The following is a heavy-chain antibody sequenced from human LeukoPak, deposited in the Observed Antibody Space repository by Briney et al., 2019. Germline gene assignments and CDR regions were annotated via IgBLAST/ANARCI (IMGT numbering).Heavy chain of an antibody. CDR1: GFTFSSYG. CDR2: ITGSSSTI. J-gene: IGHJ4*02. D-gene: IGHD6-25*01. CDR3: ARDSGIDS. V-gene: IGHV3-48*02. Sequence: GGSLRLSCVASGFTFSSYGMHWVRQAPGKGLEWVSYITGSSSTIYYADSVKGRFTVSRDNAKNSLYLQMNSLRDDDTAVYYCARDSGIDSWGQGTLVTVSS.